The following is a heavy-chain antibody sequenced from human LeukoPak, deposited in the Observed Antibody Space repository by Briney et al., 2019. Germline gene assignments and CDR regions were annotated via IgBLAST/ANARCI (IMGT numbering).Heavy chain of an antibody. CDR3: ARVYCSGGSCYSGYYYYYGMDV. CDR2: ISAYNVNT. J-gene: IGHJ6*02. V-gene: IGHV1-18*01. CDR1: GYTFTIYG. Sequence: ASVKVSCKASGYTFTIYGISWVRQAPGQGLEWMGWISAYNVNTNYAQKLQGRVTMTTDTSTSTAYMELRSLRSDDTAVYYCARVYCSGGSCYSGYYYYYGMDVWGQGTTVTVSS. D-gene: IGHD2-15*01.